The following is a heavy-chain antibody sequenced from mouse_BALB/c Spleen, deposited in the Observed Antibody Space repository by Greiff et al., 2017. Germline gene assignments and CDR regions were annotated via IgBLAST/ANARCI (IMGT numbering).Heavy chain of an antibody. D-gene: IGHD2-1*01. CDR1: GFTFSSYA. J-gene: IGHJ3*01. CDR3: ARDAYYGNYVAWFAY. CDR2: ISSGGSYT. Sequence: EVQGVESGGGLVKPGGSLKLSCAASGFTFSSYAMSWVRQSPEKRLEWVAEISSGGSYTYYPDTVTGRFTISRDNAKNTLYLEMSSLRSEDTAMYYCARDAYYGNYVAWFAYWGQGTLVTVSA. V-gene: IGHV5-9-4*01.